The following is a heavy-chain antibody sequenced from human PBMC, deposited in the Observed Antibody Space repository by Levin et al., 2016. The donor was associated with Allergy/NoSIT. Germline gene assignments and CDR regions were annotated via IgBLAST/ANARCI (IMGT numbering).Heavy chain of an antibody. CDR2: ISSSSSTI. Sequence: WIRQPPGKGLEWVSYISSSSSTIYYADSVKGRFTLSRDNAKNSLYLQMNSLRAEDTAVYYCVRDHPGIGYWGQGTLVTVSS. J-gene: IGHJ4*02. CDR3: VRDHPGIGY. V-gene: IGHV3-48*01. D-gene: IGHD3-10*01.